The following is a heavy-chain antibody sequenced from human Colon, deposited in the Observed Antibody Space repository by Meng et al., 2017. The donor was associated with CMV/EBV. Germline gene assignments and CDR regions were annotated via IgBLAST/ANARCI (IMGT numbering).Heavy chain of an antibody. V-gene: IGHV3-74*01. Sequence: GESLKISCEASGFSFNGYWMGWVRQAPGKGPMWVSRITHDGNSAIYADPVKGRFTASRDSTKNTLYLQMNSLRADDTAVYYCVRDIPGDIDYIFDYWGQGAQVTVSS. CDR1: GFSFNGYW. J-gene: IGHJ4*02. CDR2: ITHDGNSA. D-gene: IGHD4-11*01. CDR3: VRDIPGDIDYIFDY.